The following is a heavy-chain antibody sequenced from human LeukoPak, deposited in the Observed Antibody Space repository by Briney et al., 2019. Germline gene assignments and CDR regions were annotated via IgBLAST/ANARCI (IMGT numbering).Heavy chain of an antibody. CDR2: ISGSGDNT. J-gene: IGHJ4*02. CDR3: AKDFVVVPGNVNYFDY. CDR1: GFTFSNYA. V-gene: IGHV3-23*01. D-gene: IGHD2-21*02. Sequence: GGSLRLSCAASGFTFSNYAMSWVRQAPGKGLEWVSAISGSGDNTYYADSVKGRFTVSRDNSKNTLYVQMKSLRAEDTAVYYCAKDFVVVPGNVNYFDYWGQGTLVTVSS.